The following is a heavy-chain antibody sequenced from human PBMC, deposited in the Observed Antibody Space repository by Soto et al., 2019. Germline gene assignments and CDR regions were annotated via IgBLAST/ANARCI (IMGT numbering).Heavy chain of an antibody. D-gene: IGHD3-3*01. CDR3: ARHPPKSGYYQNNWFDP. CDR1: GGSISSSSYY. Sequence: PSETLSLTCTVSGGSISSSSYYWGWIRQPPGKGLEWIGSIYYSGSTYYNPSLKSRVTISVDTSKNQFSLKLSSVTAADTAVYYCARHPPKSGYYQNNWFDPWGQGTLVTVLL. V-gene: IGHV4-39*01. J-gene: IGHJ5*02. CDR2: IYYSGST.